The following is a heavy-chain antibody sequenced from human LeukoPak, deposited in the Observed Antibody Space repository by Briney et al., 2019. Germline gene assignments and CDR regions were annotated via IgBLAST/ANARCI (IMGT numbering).Heavy chain of an antibody. J-gene: IGHJ4*02. CDR3: ARGGITMVRGVIITPAFDY. CDR1: GGSISSYY. Sequence: PSETLSLTCTVSGGSISSYYWSWIRQPPGKGLEWIGYIYYSGSTNYNPSLKSRVTTSVDTSKNQFSLKLSSVTAADTAVYYCARGGITMVRGVIITPAFDYWGQGTLVTVSS. V-gene: IGHV4-59*01. CDR2: IYYSGST. D-gene: IGHD3-10*01.